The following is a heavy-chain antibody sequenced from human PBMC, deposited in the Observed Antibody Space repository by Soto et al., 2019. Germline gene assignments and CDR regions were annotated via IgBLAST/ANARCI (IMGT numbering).Heavy chain of an antibody. CDR2: INHSGST. CDR3: ARDRSGRLGDGWFDP. V-gene: IGHV4-34*09. CDR1: GGSFSGYY. J-gene: IGHJ5*02. Sequence: SETLSLTCAVYGGSFSGYYWSWIRQPPGKGLEWIGEINHSGSTNYNPSLKSRLTISVDTSKNQFSLKLSSVTAADTAMYYCARDRSGRLGDGWFDPWGRGTLVTVSS. D-gene: IGHD3-16*01.